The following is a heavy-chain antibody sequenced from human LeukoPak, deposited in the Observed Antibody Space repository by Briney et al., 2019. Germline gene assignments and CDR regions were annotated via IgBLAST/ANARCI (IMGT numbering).Heavy chain of an antibody. CDR3: ARDQRRGYSYGTTQGIDY. Sequence: GASVKVSCKASGYTFTSYGISWVRQAPGQGLEWMGWISAYNGNTNYAQKLQGRVTMTTDTSTSTAYMEPRSLRSDDTAVYYCARDQRRGYSYGTTQGIDYWGQGTLVTVSS. V-gene: IGHV1-18*01. J-gene: IGHJ4*02. CDR2: ISAYNGNT. D-gene: IGHD5-18*01. CDR1: GYTFTSYG.